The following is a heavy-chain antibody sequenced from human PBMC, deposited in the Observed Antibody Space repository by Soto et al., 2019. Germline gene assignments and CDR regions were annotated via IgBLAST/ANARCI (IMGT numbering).Heavy chain of an antibody. Sequence: SETLSLTCAVSGGSISSGGYSWSWIRQPPGKGLEWIGYMYHSGSTYYNPSLKSRVTISIDRSKNQFSLKLSSVTAADTAVHYCARVPDRWGQGTLVTVSS. V-gene: IGHV4-30-2*01. CDR2: MYHSGST. J-gene: IGHJ5*02. CDR3: ARVPDR. D-gene: IGHD2-2*01. CDR1: GGSISSGGYS.